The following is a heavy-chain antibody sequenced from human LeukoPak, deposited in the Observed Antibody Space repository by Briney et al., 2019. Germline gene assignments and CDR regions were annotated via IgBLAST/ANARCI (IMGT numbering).Heavy chain of an antibody. V-gene: IGHV3-30-3*01. CDR2: VSYDGSNQ. J-gene: IGHJ4*02. Sequence: WGSLRLSCAASGFTFSDYVMHWVRQAPGKGLEWVAVVSYDGSNQYYADSVKGRFTISRDNSKNTFYLQMNSLRAEDTAVYYCARARGGTSLDYWGQGTLVTVS. CDR3: ARARGGTSLDY. D-gene: IGHD3-10*01. CDR1: GFTFSDYV.